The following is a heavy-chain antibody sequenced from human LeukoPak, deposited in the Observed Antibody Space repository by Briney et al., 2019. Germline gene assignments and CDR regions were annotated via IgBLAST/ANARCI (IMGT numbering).Heavy chain of an antibody. CDR1: GFTFSSYG. CDR2: IWYDGSDK. V-gene: IGHV3-33*08. Sequence: SGRSLRLSCAASGFTFSSYGMHWVREAPRKGLEGVAVIWYDGSDKYYTDSVKGRFTISRDNSKNTLYLQMNSLRAEDTAIYYCARAGDAFDIWGQGTMVTVSS. J-gene: IGHJ3*02. CDR3: ARAGDAFDI.